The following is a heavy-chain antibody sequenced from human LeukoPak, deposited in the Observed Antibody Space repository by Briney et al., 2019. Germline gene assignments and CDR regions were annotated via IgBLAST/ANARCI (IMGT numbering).Heavy chain of an antibody. Sequence: DPSETLSLTCTVSGGSISTFYWSWIRQSPGKGLEWIGYIFYTGSTDYNPSLKSRVTISVDTSKNQFSLKLSSVTAADTAVYYCARQNYDIRAYRYYGVDVRGQGTTVTVSS. D-gene: IGHD3-22*01. J-gene: IGHJ6*02. CDR3: ARQNYDIRAYRYYGVDV. CDR2: IFYTGST. CDR1: GGSISTFY. V-gene: IGHV4-59*08.